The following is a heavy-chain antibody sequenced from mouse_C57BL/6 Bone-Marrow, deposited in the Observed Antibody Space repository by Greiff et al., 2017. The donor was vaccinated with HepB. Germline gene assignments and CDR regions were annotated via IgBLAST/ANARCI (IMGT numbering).Heavy chain of an antibody. CDR3: ARSYYGSSFPWYFDV. J-gene: IGHJ1*03. V-gene: IGHV1-26*01. CDR2: INPNNGGT. CDR1: GYTFTDYY. D-gene: IGHD1-1*01. Sequence: EVQLQQSGPELVKPGASVKISCKASGYTFTDYYMNWVKQSHGKSLEWIGDINPNNGGTSYNQKFKGKATLTVDKSSSTAYMELRSLTSEDSAVYYWARSYYGSSFPWYFDVWGTGTTVTVSS.